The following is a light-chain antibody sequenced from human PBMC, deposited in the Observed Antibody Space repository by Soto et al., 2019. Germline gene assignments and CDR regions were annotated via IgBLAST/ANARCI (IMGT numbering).Light chain of an antibody. V-gene: IGKV3-15*01. CDR2: FAS. CDR3: QQFNNWPIT. Sequence: EIVMTQSPATLSVSRGEGATLSCMAIQGIGDTLSWYQQKPGQAPRLLIYFASTRATGIPARFSGSGSGTEVTLTISSLQSEDFEVYYCQQFNNWPITFGQGTKVDIK. J-gene: IGKJ1*01. CDR1: QGIGDT.